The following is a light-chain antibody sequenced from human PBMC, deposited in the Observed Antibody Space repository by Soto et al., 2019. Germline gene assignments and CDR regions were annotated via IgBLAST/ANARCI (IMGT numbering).Light chain of an antibody. Sequence: EIVMTQSPATLSVSPGERATLSCRASQSVSTNLASYQQKPGQAPSLLIYGETTRTTCIPARFSGSGCRTGFTLTISDLQSGDFAVYYCQQYNNWHFTFGPGTKVDIK. J-gene: IGKJ3*01. V-gene: IGKV3-15*01. CDR3: QQYNNWHFT. CDR2: GET. CDR1: QSVSTN.